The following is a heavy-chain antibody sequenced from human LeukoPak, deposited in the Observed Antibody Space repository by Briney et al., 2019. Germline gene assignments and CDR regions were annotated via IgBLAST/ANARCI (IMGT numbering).Heavy chain of an antibody. D-gene: IGHD2-2*01. V-gene: IGHV1-69*06. CDR2: IIPIFGTA. J-gene: IGHJ4*02. CDR1: GGTFSSYA. CDR3: ARDRGQYQLLNYFDY. Sequence: SVKVSCKASGGTFSSYAISWVRQAPGQGLEWMGGIIPIFGTANYAQKFQGRVTITADKSTSTAYMELSSLRSDDTAVYYCARDRGQYQLLNYFDYWGQGTLVTVSS.